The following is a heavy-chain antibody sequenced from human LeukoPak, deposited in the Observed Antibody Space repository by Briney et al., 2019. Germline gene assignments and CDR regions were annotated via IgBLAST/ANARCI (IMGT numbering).Heavy chain of an antibody. CDR3: AKGYYYDSSGQRRDYMDV. J-gene: IGHJ6*03. V-gene: IGHV4-38-2*02. Sequence: SETLSLTCTVSGYSINSGYYWGWIRQPPGKGLEWIGSIYYSGSTYYNPSLKSRVTISVDTSKNQFSLKLSSVTAADTAVYYCAKGYYYDSSGQRRDYMDVWGKGTTVTVSS. CDR1: GYSINSGYY. CDR2: IYYSGST. D-gene: IGHD3-22*01.